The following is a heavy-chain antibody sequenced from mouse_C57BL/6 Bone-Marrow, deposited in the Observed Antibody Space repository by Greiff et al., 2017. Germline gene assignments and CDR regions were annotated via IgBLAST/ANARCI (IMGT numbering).Heavy chain of an antibody. V-gene: IGHV3-6*01. CDR2: IRYDGSN. J-gene: IGHJ4*01. Sequence: ESGPGLVKPSPSLSLTCSVTGYSITSGYYWNWIRQFPGNKLEWMGYIRYDGSNNYNPALKNQISITRDTSKNQFYLKLNSVTTEDTATYYGARGGFGYDGSSYARAYWGQGTSVTVSA. CDR3: ARGGFGYDGSSYARAY. D-gene: IGHD1-1*01. CDR1: GYSITSGYY.